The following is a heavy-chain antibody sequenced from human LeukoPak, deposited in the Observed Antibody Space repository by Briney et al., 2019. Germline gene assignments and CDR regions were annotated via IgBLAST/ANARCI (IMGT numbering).Heavy chain of an antibody. D-gene: IGHD1-26*01. Sequence: GGSLRLSCAASGFTFSSYEMHWVRQAPGKGLEWISYISSSGSTIYYADSVKGRFTISRDNSKNTLYLQMNSLRAEDTAVYYCARGEGGATFDYWGQGTLVTVSS. CDR2: ISSSGSTI. CDR1: GFTFSSYE. J-gene: IGHJ4*02. CDR3: ARGEGGATFDY. V-gene: IGHV3-48*03.